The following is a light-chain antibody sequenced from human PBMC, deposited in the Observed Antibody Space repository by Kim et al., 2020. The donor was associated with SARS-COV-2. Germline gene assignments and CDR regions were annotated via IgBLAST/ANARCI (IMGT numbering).Light chain of an antibody. J-gene: IGKJ1*01. CDR1: QSVSSSY. Sequence: EIVLTQSPGTLSLSPGERATLSCRASQSVSSSYLAWYQQKPGQAPRLLIYGAYSRDTAIPERFTGSGSGTDFTLTISRLEPEDFAVYYCQQHGTSPWTFGQGTKVDIK. CDR3: QQHGTSPWT. V-gene: IGKV3-20*01. CDR2: GAY.